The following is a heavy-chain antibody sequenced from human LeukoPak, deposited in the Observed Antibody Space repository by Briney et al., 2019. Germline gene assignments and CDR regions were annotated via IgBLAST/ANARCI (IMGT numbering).Heavy chain of an antibody. CDR3: ASIYGDYDYDAFDI. CDR1: GYTFTSYG. V-gene: IGHV1-18*04. D-gene: IGHD4-17*01. CDR2: ISAYNGNT. J-gene: IGHJ3*02. Sequence: GAPVKFSCKASGYTFTSYGIICGRQAPGQRLRWRGVISAYNGNTNYAQKLQGRVTMTTDTSTSTAYMELRSLRSDDTAVYYCASIYGDYDYDAFDIWGQGTMVTVSS.